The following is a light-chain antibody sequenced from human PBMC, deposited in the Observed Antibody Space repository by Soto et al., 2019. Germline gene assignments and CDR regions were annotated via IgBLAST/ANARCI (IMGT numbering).Light chain of an antibody. J-gene: IGLJ2*01. CDR2: EVS. V-gene: IGLV2-8*01. CDR3: SSYAGRNNLL. Sequence: QSVLTQPPSASGSPGQSVTISCTGTSSDVGAYNYVSWYQHHPGKAPKLMIYEVSELPSGVPDRFSGSKSGNTASLTVSGLQAEDEADYFCSSYAGRNNLLFGGGTKLTV. CDR1: SSDVGAYNY.